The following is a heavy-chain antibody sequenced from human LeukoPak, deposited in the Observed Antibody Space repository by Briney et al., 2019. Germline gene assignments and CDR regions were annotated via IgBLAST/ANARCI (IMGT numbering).Heavy chain of an antibody. V-gene: IGHV4-59*13. CDR1: GGSISSYY. Sequence: SETLSLTCTVSGGSISSYYWSWIRQPPGKGLEWIGYIYYSGSTNYNPSLKSRVTISVDTSKNQFSLKLSSVTAADTAVYYCTRDCQLVVAPDRGGFDIWGQGTMVIVSS. CDR2: IYYSGST. CDR3: TRDCQLVVAPDRGGFDI. D-gene: IGHD2-15*01. J-gene: IGHJ3*02.